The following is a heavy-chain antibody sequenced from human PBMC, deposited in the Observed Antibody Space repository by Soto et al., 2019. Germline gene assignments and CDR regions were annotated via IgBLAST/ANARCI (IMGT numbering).Heavy chain of an antibody. J-gene: IGHJ4*02. CDR2: ISGSGGST. CDR3: AKDLGPDDFDY. Sequence: EVQLLESGGGLVQPGGSLRLSCAASGFTFSSYAMSCVRQAPGKGLEWVSAISGSGGSTYYADSVKGRFTISRDNSNNTLYLQMNSLRAEDKAVYYCAKDLGPDDFDYWGQGTLVTVSS. D-gene: IGHD3-3*01. CDR1: GFTFSSYA. V-gene: IGHV3-23*01.